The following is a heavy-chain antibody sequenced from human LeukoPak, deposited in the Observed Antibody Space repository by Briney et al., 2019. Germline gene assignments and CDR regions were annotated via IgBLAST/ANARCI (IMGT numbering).Heavy chain of an antibody. Sequence: GSLRLSCAASGFTFSSYGMHWVRQAPGKGLEWVAFIRYDGSNKYYADSVKGRFTISRDNAKNSLYLQMNSLRAEDTAVYYCARLGFYDYVWGSYRYPDYWGQGTLVTVSS. D-gene: IGHD3-16*02. V-gene: IGHV3-30*02. CDR1: GFTFSSYG. CDR2: IRYDGSNK. J-gene: IGHJ4*02. CDR3: ARLGFYDYVWGSYRYPDY.